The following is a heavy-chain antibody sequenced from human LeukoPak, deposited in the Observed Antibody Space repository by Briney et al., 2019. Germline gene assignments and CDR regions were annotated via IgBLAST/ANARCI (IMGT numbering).Heavy chain of an antibody. J-gene: IGHJ4*02. D-gene: IGHD5-18*01. CDR1: GFTFSSYA. V-gene: IGHV3-23*01. Sequence: GGSLRLSCAASGFTFSSYAMSWVRQAPGKGLEWVSAISGSGGSTYYADSVKGRFTISRDNAKNSLYLQMNSLRAEDTAVYYCATDPIQLWIDYWGQGTLVTVSS. CDR3: ATDPIQLWIDY. CDR2: ISGSGGST.